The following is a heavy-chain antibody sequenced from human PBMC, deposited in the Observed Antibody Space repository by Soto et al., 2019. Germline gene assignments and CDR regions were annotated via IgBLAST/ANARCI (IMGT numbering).Heavy chain of an antibody. D-gene: IGHD3-3*01. CDR3: ANPSYYDFWSGYYTGFSV. Sequence: PGGSLRLSCAASGFTFSSYAMSWVRQAPGKGLEWVSAISGSGGSTYYADSVKGRFTISRDNSKNTLYLQMNSLRAEDTAVYYCANPSYYDFWSGYYTGFSVWGQGTLVTVSS. CDR2: ISGSGGST. CDR1: GFTFSSYA. V-gene: IGHV3-23*01. J-gene: IGHJ4*02.